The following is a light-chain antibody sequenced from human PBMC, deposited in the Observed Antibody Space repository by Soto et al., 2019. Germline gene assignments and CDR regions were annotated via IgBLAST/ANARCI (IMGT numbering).Light chain of an antibody. Sequence: DIVMTQSPDSLAVSLGERATINCKSSQSVLYSSKNKNYLAWYQQKPGQPPKLLIYWASTRESGVPDRFSGSGSGTDVTLTISSLQAEDVAVYYCQQYYGPPRTFGQGTKVEIK. CDR1: QSVLYSSKNKNY. CDR2: WAS. J-gene: IGKJ1*01. CDR3: QQYYGPPRT. V-gene: IGKV4-1*01.